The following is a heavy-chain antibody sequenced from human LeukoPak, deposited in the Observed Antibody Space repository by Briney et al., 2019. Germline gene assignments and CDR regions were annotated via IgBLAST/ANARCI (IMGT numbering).Heavy chain of an antibody. D-gene: IGHD4-23*01. Sequence: GGSLRLSCAASGFTFGNYAMTWVRQAPGKGLEWVSTIVDSGVNTYYADSVKGRFTISRDNSKNTLSLQMNSLSADDTALYYCAKGYGGRRLYFFDFWGQGTLVTVSS. J-gene: IGHJ4*02. CDR2: IVDSGVNT. V-gene: IGHV3-23*01. CDR3: AKGYGGRRLYFFDF. CDR1: GFTFGNYA.